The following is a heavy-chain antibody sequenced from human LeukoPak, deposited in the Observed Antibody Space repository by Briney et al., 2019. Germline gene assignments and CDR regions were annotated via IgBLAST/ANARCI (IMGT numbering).Heavy chain of an antibody. Sequence: NPGGSLRLSCTPSGFTFSSYYMSWIRQAPGKGLEWVSFISSSGTTTHHADSVKGRFTISRDNAKGLLYLQMNSLRAEDTAVYYCATADISVAGKDWGQGTLVTVSS. D-gene: IGHD6-19*01. CDR3: ATADISVAGKD. J-gene: IGHJ4*02. V-gene: IGHV3-11*01. CDR2: ISSSGTTT. CDR1: GFTFSSYY.